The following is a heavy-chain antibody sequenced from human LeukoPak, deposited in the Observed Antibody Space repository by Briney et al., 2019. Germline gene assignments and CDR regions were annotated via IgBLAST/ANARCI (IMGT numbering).Heavy chain of an antibody. CDR3: ARNRYYYGSGNYGVPNWFDP. J-gene: IGHJ5*02. V-gene: IGHV4-34*01. CDR2: INHSGST. CDR1: GGSFSGYY. D-gene: IGHD3-10*01. Sequence: SETLSLTCAVYGGSFSGYYWMWIRQPPGKGREWIGEINHSGSTNYNPSLKSRVTISVDTSKNQFSLKLSSVTAADTAVYYCARNRYYYGSGNYGVPNWFDPWGQGTLVTVSS.